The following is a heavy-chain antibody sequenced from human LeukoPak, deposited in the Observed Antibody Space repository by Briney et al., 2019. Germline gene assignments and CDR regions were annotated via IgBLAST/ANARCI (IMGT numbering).Heavy chain of an antibody. CDR2: IYYSGST. D-gene: IGHD3-22*01. J-gene: IGHJ3*02. V-gene: IGHV4-39*07. Sequence: PSETLSLTCTVSGGSISSSSYYWGWIRQPPGKGLEWIGSIYYSGSTYYNPSLKSRVTISVDTSKNQFSLKLSSVTAADTAVYYCAREGTMIVVVMSQADAFDIWGQGTMVTVSS. CDR1: GGSISSSSYY. CDR3: AREGTMIVVVMSQADAFDI.